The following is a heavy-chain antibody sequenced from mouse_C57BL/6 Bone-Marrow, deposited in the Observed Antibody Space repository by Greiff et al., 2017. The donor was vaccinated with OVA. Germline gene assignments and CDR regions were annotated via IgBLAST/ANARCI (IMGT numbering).Heavy chain of an antibody. J-gene: IGHJ3*01. CDR3: AKLYYDYDVAY. CDR1: GYTFTSYG. V-gene: IGHV1-81*01. CDR2: IYPRSGNT. Sequence: VQLVESGAELARPGASVKLSCKASGYTFTSYGISWVKQRTGQGLEWIGEIYPRSGNTYYNEKFKGKATLTADKSSSTAYMELRSLTSEDSAVYFCAKLYYDYDVAYWGQGTLVTVSA. D-gene: IGHD2-4*01.